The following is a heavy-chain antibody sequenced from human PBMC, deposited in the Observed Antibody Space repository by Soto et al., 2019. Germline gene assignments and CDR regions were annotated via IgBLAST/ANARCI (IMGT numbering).Heavy chain of an antibody. J-gene: IGHJ4*02. D-gene: IGHD2-2*01. CDR2: IYYSGST. V-gene: IGHV4-31*03. CDR1: GGSISSGGYY. CDR3: ARGTGYCSSTSCLPPAFDY. Sequence: PSETLSLTCTVSGGSISSGGYYWSWIRQHPGKGLEWIGYIYYSGSTYYNPSLKSRVTISVDTSKNQFSLELSSVTAADTTVYYCARGTGYCSSTSCLPPAFDYWGQGTLVTVS.